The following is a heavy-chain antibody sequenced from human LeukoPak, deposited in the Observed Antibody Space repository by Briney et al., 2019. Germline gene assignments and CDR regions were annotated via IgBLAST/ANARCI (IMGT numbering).Heavy chain of an antibody. CDR1: GFTFTGHP. J-gene: IGHJ4*02. V-gene: IGHV3-48*04. D-gene: IGHD3-16*01. CDR2: IGGDGIA. CDR3: AKDRANWAIDD. Sequence: GGSLRLSCVASGFTFTGHPMNWVRQAPGKGLEWISYIGGDGIAFYADSVKGRFTASKDDARKSMYLQMNSLRVEDTAVYYYAKDRANWAIDDWGQGTQVTVSS.